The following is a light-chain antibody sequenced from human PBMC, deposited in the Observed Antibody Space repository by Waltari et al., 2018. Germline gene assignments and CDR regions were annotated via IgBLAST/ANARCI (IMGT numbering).Light chain of an antibody. CDR2: DAS. V-gene: IGKV3-15*01. CDR1: QSVSNR. J-gene: IGKJ2*01. CDR3: QQYNYWPGT. Sequence: EIVMTQSPATLSVSPGDRVTLSFRASQSVSNRLAWYQQRTGQGPRLLIYDASTRATGVPARFSVSGSGTEFTLTISSMQSEDFAVYYCQQYNYWPGTFGQGTKVEIK.